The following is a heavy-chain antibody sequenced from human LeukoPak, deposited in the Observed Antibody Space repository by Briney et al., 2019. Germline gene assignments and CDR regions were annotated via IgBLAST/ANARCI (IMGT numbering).Heavy chain of an antibody. CDR1: GYTFTSYG. CDR3: ARAQAGYYDSSGYPIGY. J-gene: IGHJ4*02. CDR2: ISAYNGNT. V-gene: IGHV1-18*01. D-gene: IGHD3-22*01. Sequence: ASVKVSCKASGYTFTSYGISWVRQAPGQGLEWMGWISAYNGNTNYAQKLQGRVTMTTDTSTSTAYMELRSLRSDDTAVYYCARAQAGYYDSSGYPIGYWGQGTLVTVSS.